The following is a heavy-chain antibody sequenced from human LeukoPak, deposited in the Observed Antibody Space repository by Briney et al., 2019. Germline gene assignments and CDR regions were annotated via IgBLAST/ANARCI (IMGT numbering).Heavy chain of an antibody. V-gene: IGHV3-21*01. Sequence: PGGSLRLCCAASGFTFSRYSMNWVRQAPGKGLEWVSSISSSSSYIYYADSVKGRFTISRDNAKNSLYLQMNSLRAEDTAVYYCARSMAQGDYYYYGMDVWGQGTTVTVSS. D-gene: IGHD2/OR15-2a*01. CDR1: GFTFSRYS. J-gene: IGHJ6*02. CDR2: ISSSSSYI. CDR3: ARSMAQGDYYYYGMDV.